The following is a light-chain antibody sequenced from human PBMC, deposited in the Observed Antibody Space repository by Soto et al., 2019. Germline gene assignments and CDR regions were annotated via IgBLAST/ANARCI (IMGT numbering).Light chain of an antibody. Sequence: AIQMTQSPSSLSASVGDRVTITCRASQGIRDDLGWYQQRPGKAPKLLIYAASTLQSGVPSRFSGSGSGTDFTLTISSLQPEDFTTYYCLQDYDYPLTFGGGTRVEIK. CDR2: AAS. CDR1: QGIRDD. CDR3: LQDYDYPLT. V-gene: IGKV1-6*01. J-gene: IGKJ4*01.